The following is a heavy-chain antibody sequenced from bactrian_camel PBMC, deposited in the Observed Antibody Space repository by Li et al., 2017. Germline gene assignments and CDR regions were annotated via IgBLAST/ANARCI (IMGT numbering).Heavy chain of an antibody. CDR3: VTWDY. D-gene: IGHD1*01. V-gene: IGHV3S40*01. Sequence: VQLVESGGGSVQGGGSLRLSCAASGFTYSSYCSGWVRQAPGKGLEWVSVIGTNTANTNYTDSVKGRFTISSDNAKNTVSLQMNSLKPEDTAVYYCVTWDYWGQGTQVTVS. CDR1: GFTYSSYC. J-gene: IGHJ4*01. CDR2: IGTNTANT.